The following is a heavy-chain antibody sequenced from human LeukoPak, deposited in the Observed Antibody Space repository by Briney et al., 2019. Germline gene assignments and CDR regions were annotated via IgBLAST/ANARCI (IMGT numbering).Heavy chain of an antibody. CDR1: GGSISSYY. CDR3: ARGIVGGDSPILYYYYGMDV. D-gene: IGHD4-23*01. J-gene: IGHJ6*02. V-gene: IGHV4-59*08. Sequence: SETLSLTCTVSGGSISSYYWSWIRQPPGKGLEWIGYIYYSGSTNYNPSLKSRVTISVDTSKNQFSLKLSSVNAADTAVYYCARGIVGGDSPILYYYYGMDVWGQGTTVTVSS. CDR2: IYYSGST.